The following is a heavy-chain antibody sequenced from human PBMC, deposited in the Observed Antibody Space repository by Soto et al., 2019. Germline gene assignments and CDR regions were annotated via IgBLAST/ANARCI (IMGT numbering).Heavy chain of an antibody. CDR1: GFTFSSYS. CDR3: ARTRDGYNRLFDY. CDR2: ISSSSSYI. V-gene: IGHV3-21*01. J-gene: IGHJ4*02. Sequence: GGSLRLSCAASGFTFSSYSMNWVRQAPGKGLEWVSSISSSSSYIYYADSVKGRFTISRDNAKNSLYLQMNSLRAEDTAVYYCARTRDGYNRLFDYWGQGTLVTAPQ. D-gene: IGHD5-12*01.